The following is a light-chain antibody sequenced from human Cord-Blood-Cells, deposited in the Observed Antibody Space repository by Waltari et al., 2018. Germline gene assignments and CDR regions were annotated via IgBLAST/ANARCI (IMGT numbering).Light chain of an antibody. CDR1: QSIRSY. V-gene: IGKV1-39*01. Sequence: IHMTQSPSSLSASVGDRVTITCRARQSIRSYLNWYQQKPGKPPKPLIYAGSSFESGVPSRFSGIGSGTDFTLTSSSLQPGDFATYDCQQSYSTPITFGQGTRLEIK. J-gene: IGKJ5*01. CDR3: QQSYSTPIT. CDR2: AGS.